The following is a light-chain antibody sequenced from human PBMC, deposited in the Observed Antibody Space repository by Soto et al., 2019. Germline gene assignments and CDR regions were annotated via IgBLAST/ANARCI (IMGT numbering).Light chain of an antibody. CDR1: SNDVGGYNY. CDR3: SSFTGSTTWV. J-gene: IGLJ3*02. V-gene: IGLV2-14*01. Sequence: QSALTQPASLPGSPGQSITMFCTGTSNDVGGYNYVSWYQQHPGKAPKLIIYEVSNRPSGISSRFSGSKSANTASLTISGLQAEDEAEYYCSSFTGSTTWVFGGGTKLTVL. CDR2: EVS.